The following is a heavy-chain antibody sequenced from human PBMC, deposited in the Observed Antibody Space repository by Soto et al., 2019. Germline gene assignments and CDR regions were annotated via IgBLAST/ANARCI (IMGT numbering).Heavy chain of an antibody. CDR3: ARQFDILTGYSYNAINI. CDR2: IYPGDSDA. D-gene: IGHD3-9*01. V-gene: IGHV5-51*01. J-gene: IGHJ6*02. Sequence: PGESLKISCNSSGYSFSRYWIGLVRQMPGKGLEWMGIIYPGDSDARYSPSLQGQVTISADKSINTAYLQWSSLKASDTAMYYCARQFDILTGYSYNAINIWGQGTTVTVSS. CDR1: GYSFSRYW.